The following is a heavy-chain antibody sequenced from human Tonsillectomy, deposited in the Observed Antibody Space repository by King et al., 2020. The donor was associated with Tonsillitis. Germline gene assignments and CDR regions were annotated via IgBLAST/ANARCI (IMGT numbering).Heavy chain of an antibody. CDR1: GFTFDAYT. Sequence: VQLVESGGGLVQPGRSLRLSCAASGFTFDAYTMHWVRQAPGKGLEWVSGITWNSGTIGYADSVKGRFTISRSNAENSLYLQMNSLRPEDTAFYYCARPIYCGGVCSQVNAFDIWGQGTMVSVSS. V-gene: IGHV3-9*01. CDR3: ARPIYCGGVCSQVNAFDI. D-gene: IGHD2-21*02. CDR2: ITWNSGTI. J-gene: IGHJ3*02.